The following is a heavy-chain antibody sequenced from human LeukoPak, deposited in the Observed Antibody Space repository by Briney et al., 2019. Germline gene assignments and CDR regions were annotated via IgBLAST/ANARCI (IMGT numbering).Heavy chain of an antibody. CDR1: GFSVSGKY. J-gene: IGHJ4*02. V-gene: IGHV3-53*01. Sequence: GGSLRLSCAAPGFSVSGKYISWGGQAPGKGLDWVSVLQSVGNTFYADSVKGRFSISRDGSKNTVYLQMDSLRAEDTAVYYCARDAEGEEQMATPYFDLWGQGTLVIVSS. CDR2: LQSVGNT. CDR3: ARDAEGEEQMATPYFDL. D-gene: IGHD5-24*01.